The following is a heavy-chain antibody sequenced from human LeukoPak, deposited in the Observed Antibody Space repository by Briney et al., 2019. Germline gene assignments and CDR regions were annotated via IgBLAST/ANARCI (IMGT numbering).Heavy chain of an antibody. CDR2: IFSRGDA. J-gene: IGHJ4*02. CDR1: GGSITGFF. D-gene: IGHD3-3*02. Sequence: SETLPLTCAVSGGSITGFFWTWIRQPAGEGLQYIGRIFSRGDANYNPSLQSRVAMSVDTSQNLFSLKLTSVTAADTAVYFCARVATPDVSTPLDFWGQGILVTVSS. CDR3: ARVATPDVSTPLDF. V-gene: IGHV4-4*07.